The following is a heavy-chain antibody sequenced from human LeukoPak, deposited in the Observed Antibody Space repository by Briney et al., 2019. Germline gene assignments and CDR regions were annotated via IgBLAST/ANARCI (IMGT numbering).Heavy chain of an antibody. CDR2: IIPLLGTA. CDR1: GGTFSTYA. D-gene: IGHD3-22*01. J-gene: IGHJ4*02. CDR3: ASNTNYYENTGHYVFDS. V-gene: IGHV1-69*01. Sequence: ASVKVSCKASGGTFSTYAISWVRQAPGQGLEWMGGIIPLLGTANYARKFQGRLTITADEFTGTAYMELSSLRSEDTAVLYCASNTNYYENTGHYVFDSWGQGTLVTVSS.